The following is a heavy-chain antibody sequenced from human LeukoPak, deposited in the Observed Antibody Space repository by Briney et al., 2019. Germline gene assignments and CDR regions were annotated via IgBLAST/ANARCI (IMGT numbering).Heavy chain of an antibody. Sequence: ASVKVSCKASGYTFTGYYMHWVRQAPGQGLEWMGWIDPNSGGTNYAQKFQGRVTMTRDTSTSTVYMELSSLRSEDTAVYYCARGDSSGSYGSYFDYWGQGTLVTVSS. CDR1: GYTFTGYY. CDR3: ARGDSSGSYGSYFDY. V-gene: IGHV1-2*02. J-gene: IGHJ4*02. D-gene: IGHD1-26*01. CDR2: IDPNSGGT.